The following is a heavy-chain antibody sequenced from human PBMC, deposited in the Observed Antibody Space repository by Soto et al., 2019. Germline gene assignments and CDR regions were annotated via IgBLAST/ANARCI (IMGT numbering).Heavy chain of an antibody. CDR3: ASGNLLSGQYYPYGRDV. V-gene: IGHV1-69*13. Sequence: SVKVSCKTARGTFSSYTFSCVWQAPGYGLEWTGGIIRIFGTAHYAHEGQGRVTIPEDEAESTAYMELRSLRSEDTALYYCASGNLLSGQYYPYGRDVGG. CDR1: RGTFSSYT. D-gene: IGHD3-3*01. CDR2: IIRIFGTA. J-gene: IGHJ6*01.